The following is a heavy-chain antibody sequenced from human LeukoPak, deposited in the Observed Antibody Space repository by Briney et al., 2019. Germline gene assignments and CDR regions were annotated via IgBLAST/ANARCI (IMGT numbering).Heavy chain of an antibody. CDR3: TRDKPRGGY. D-gene: IGHD1-14*01. Sequence: GGSLRLSCTASGFTFGDYAMGWFRQAPGKGLEWVGFIRSKAYGGTTEYAASVKGRFTISRDDSKSIAYLQMNSLKTEDTAVYYCTRDKPRGGYWGQGTLVTVSS. CDR2: IRSKAYGGTT. CDR1: GFTFGDYA. V-gene: IGHV3-49*03. J-gene: IGHJ4*02.